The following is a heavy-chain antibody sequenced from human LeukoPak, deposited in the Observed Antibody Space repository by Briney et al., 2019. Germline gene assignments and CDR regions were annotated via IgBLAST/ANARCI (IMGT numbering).Heavy chain of an antibody. V-gene: IGHV4-4*09. J-gene: IGHJ5*02. CDR3: AKTARTFPS. Sequence: SETLSLTCSVSGDSITSFYWSWIRQAPGKGLECIGFIYINGDTSYNPSLKGRATLSLYTSRNQFSLRLTSVTAADTAVYYCAKTARTFPSWGPGILVTVSS. CDR2: IYINGDT. D-gene: IGHD1-7*01. CDR1: GDSITSFY.